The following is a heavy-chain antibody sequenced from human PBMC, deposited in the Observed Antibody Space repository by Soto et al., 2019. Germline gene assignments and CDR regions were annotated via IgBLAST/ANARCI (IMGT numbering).Heavy chain of an antibody. Sequence: GGSLRLSCAASGFTFDDYAMHWVRQAPGKGLEWVSGISWNSGSIGYADSVKGRFTISRDNAKNSLYLQMNSLRAEDTALYYCAKDGFFGVAHYMDVWGKGTTVTVSS. J-gene: IGHJ6*03. CDR1: GFTFDDYA. D-gene: IGHD3-3*01. CDR3: AKDGFFGVAHYMDV. V-gene: IGHV3-9*01. CDR2: ISWNSGSI.